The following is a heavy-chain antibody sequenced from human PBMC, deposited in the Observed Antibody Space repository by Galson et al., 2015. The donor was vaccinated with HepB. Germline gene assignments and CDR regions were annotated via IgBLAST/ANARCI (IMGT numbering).Heavy chain of an antibody. J-gene: IGHJ2*01. CDR2: ISGSGAST. V-gene: IGHV3-23*01. CDR1: GFTFGSRV. D-gene: IGHD4-11*01. CDR3: AKDRGGFSNSRYFLHFDL. Sequence: SMILSCAASGFTFGSRVMNWVRQAPGKGLEWVSAISGSGASTYYADSVRGRFTMSRDNYENTLYLQMNSLRAEDTAIYYCAKDRGGFSNSRYFLHFDLWGRGTLVTVSS.